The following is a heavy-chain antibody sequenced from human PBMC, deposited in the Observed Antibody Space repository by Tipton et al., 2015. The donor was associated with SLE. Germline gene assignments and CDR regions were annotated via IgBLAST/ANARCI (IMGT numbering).Heavy chain of an antibody. CDR2: INHSGST. CDR1: GGSFSGYY. J-gene: IGHJ4*02. D-gene: IGHD6-19*01. CDR3: AKAGYSSGWYVVFFDY. Sequence: TLSLTCAVYGGSFSGYYWSWIRQPPGKGLEWIGEINHSGSTNYNPSLKSRVTISVDTSKYQFSLKLSSVTAADTAVYYCAKAGYSSGWYVVFFDYWGQGTLVTVSS. V-gene: IGHV4-34*01.